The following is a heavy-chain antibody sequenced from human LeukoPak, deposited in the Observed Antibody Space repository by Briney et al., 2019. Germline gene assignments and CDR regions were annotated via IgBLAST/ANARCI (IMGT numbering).Heavy chain of an antibody. V-gene: IGHV3-66*04. CDR3: ARRSVPGRPGY. D-gene: IGHD6-6*01. CDR1: GFTVSNND. Sequence: GGSLRLSCAASGFTVSNNDIKWVRQSPGKGLERVSLIYADGSTHYTDSVKGRFSISRENPKNTVYLQMNSLRGEDTAVYYCARRSVPGRPGYWGQGTLVTVSS. J-gene: IGHJ4*02. CDR2: IYADGST.